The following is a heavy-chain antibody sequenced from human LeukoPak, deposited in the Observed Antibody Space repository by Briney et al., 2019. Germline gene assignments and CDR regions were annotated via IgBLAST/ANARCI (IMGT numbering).Heavy chain of an antibody. J-gene: IGHJ4*02. CDR2: ISGSGGST. CDR3: AKVRYYYGSGSYDY. D-gene: IGHD3-10*01. Sequence: PGGSLRLSCAASGFTFSSYAMSWVRQAPGKGLEWVSAISGSGGSTYYADSVKGRFTISRDNSKNTLYLQMNSLRAEDTAVYYCAKVRYYYGSGSYDYWGQGTLVTVSS. CDR1: GFTFSSYA. V-gene: IGHV3-23*01.